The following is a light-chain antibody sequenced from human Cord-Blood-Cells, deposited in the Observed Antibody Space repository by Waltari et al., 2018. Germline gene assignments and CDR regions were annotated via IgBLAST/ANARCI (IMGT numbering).Light chain of an antibody. CDR3: QQDNNWWT. CDR2: GAS. J-gene: IGKJ1*01. V-gene: IGKV3-15*01. CDR1: QSVSSN. Sequence: EIVMPQSPATLSVSPGERATLTCRASQSVSSNLAWYQQKPGQAPRLLIYGASTRATGIPARFSGSGSGTEFTLTISSLQSEDFAVYYCQQDNNWWTFGQGTKVEIK.